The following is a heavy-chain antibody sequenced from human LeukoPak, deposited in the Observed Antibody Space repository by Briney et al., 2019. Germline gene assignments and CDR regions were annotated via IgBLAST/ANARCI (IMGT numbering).Heavy chain of an antibody. CDR1: GGAISRSHYY. V-gene: IGHV4-39*07. J-gene: IGHJ4*02. CDR2: ICYSGST. Sequence: SETLSLTCTVSGGAISRSHYYWGWMRQPPGKGLEWIVSICYSGSTYYDPSLQSRVTLSVYKYQNQFSLKLSSVTAADTAVYYCAILPATDTYYYDRSGYYRPGVHWGQGTLVTVSS. CDR3: AILPATDTYYYDRSGYYRPGVH. D-gene: IGHD3-22*01.